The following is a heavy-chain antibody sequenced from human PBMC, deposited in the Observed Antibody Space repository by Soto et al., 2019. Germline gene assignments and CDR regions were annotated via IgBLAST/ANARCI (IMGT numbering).Heavy chain of an antibody. CDR1: GFTFSSYA. CDR2: ISGSGGNT. D-gene: IGHD1-26*01. Sequence: EVQLLESGGDLVQPGGSLRLSCAASGFTFSSYAMNWVRQAPGKGLEWVSAISGSGGNTFYADSVKGRFTISRDNSKKTLFLQMHSLRAEDTAIYYCAMLNSGSYSYHGMAVWGQGTTVTVSS. J-gene: IGHJ6*02. V-gene: IGHV3-23*01. CDR3: AMLNSGSYSYHGMAV.